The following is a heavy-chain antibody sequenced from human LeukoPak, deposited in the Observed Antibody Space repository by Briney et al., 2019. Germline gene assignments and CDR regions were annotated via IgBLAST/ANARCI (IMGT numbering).Heavy chain of an antibody. Sequence: ASVKVSCKASGYTFTIYAMHWVRQAPGQRLEWMGWINAGNGNTKYSQKFQGRVTITRDTSASTAYMEPSSLRSEDTAVYYCAREGRYCSGGSCYEFDYWGQGTLVTVSS. D-gene: IGHD2-15*01. CDR2: INAGNGNT. CDR1: GYTFTIYA. CDR3: AREGRYCSGGSCYEFDY. V-gene: IGHV1-3*01. J-gene: IGHJ4*02.